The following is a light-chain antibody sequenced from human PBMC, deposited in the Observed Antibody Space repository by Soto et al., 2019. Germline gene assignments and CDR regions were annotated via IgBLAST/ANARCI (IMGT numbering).Light chain of an antibody. J-gene: IGLJ2*01. V-gene: IGLV2-14*01. CDR3: SSYTSTNFVR. CDR1: SGDIGDYKY. CDR2: DVS. Sequence: QSALPQPASVSGSTGQSITISCTGSSGDIGDYKYVSWYKQHPGKAPQLMIYDVSNRPSGVSNRFSASKSGNTASLTISGLQAEDEADYYCSSYTSTNFVRFGGGTKLTV.